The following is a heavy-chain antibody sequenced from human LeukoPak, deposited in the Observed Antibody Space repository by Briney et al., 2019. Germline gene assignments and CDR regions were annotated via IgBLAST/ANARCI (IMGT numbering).Heavy chain of an antibody. V-gene: IGHV3-49*04. CDR1: GFTFSSYS. Sequence: GGSLRLSCAASGFTFSSYSMNWVRQAPGKGLGWVGFIRSKAYGGTTEYAASVKGRFTISRDDSKSIAYLQMNSLKTEDTAVYYCTRGTAAAMVYWGQGTLVTVSS. CDR3: TRGTAAAMVY. D-gene: IGHD2-2*01. J-gene: IGHJ4*02. CDR2: IRSKAYGGTT.